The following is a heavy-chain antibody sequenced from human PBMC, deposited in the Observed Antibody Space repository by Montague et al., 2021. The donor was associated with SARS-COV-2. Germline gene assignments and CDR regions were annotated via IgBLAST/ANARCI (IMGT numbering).Heavy chain of an antibody. V-gene: IGHV3-11*03. Sequence: SLRLSCAASGFTFSDFYMGWIRQAPGKGLEWISYISSSRYYTQYXDSVKGRFTTSRDNAKRSLFLQTNSLRVEDTAVYYCATGGFGDKPFDYWGQGSLVTVSS. CDR3: ATGGFGDKPFDY. D-gene: IGHD3-10*01. CDR1: GFTFSDFY. J-gene: IGHJ4*02. CDR2: ISSSRYYT.